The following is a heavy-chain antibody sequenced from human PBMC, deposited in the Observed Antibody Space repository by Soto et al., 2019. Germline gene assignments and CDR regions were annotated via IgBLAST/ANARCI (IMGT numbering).Heavy chain of an antibody. CDR2: IYYGGST. Sequence: QVQLQESGPALVRPSDSLSLMCSVSGVPITTFYWSWIRQAPGKGLEYIGYIYYGGSTHYNPALKSRVTISVDTANNEFSLKLRSVTAADTAAYYCAMGQVLHYQYGLDVWGQGTTVIV. CDR3: AMGQVLHYQYGLDV. CDR1: GVPITTFY. J-gene: IGHJ6*02. V-gene: IGHV4-59*07. D-gene: IGHD3-16*01.